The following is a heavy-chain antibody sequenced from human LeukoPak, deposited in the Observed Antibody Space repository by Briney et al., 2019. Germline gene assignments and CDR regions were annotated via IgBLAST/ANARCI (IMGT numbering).Heavy chain of an antibody. CDR1: GGSFSGYY. Sequence: SETLSLTCAVYGGSFSGYYWSWIRQPPGKGLYLIGEINHSGSTNYNPSLKSRVTISVDTSKNQFSLKLSSVTAADTAVYYCASFAAAAGTGGYWGQGTLVTVSS. J-gene: IGHJ4*02. D-gene: IGHD6-13*01. CDR2: INHSGST. CDR3: ASFAAAAGTGGY. V-gene: IGHV4-34*01.